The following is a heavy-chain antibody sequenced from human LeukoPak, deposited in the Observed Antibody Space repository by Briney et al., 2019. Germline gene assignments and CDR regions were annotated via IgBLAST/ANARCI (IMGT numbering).Heavy chain of an antibody. CDR1: GFTFSSYG. Sequence: GGSLRLSCAASGFTFSSYGMHWVRQAPGKGLEWVAVISYDGSNKYYADSVKGRFTISRDNSENTLYLQMSSLRAEDTAVYYCARDLYCSSTSCYMFGMDVWGQGTTVTVSS. J-gene: IGHJ6*02. CDR3: ARDLYCSSTSCYMFGMDV. V-gene: IGHV3-30*03. D-gene: IGHD2-2*02. CDR2: ISYDGSNK.